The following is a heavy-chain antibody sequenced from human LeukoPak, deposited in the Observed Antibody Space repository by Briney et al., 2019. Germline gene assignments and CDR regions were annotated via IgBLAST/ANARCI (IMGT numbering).Heavy chain of an antibody. Sequence: TLSLTCTVSGGSISSGGYYWSWIRQHPGKGLEWSRYIYYGGSTYYHPSHKSRATISVDTSNNHSSLKLSSVTAADTAVYYGVRGSSRVRGLSNWFDPWGQGTLVTVSS. V-gene: IGHV4-31*03. CDR1: GGSISSGGYY. J-gene: IGHJ5*02. D-gene: IGHD3-10*01. CDR2: IYYGGST. CDR3: VRGSSRVRGLSNWFDP.